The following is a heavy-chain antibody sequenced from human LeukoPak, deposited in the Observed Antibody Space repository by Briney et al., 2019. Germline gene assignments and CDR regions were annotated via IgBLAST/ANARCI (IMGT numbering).Heavy chain of an antibody. Sequence: PSETLSLTCAVYGGSFSGYFWSWIRQPPGKGLEWIGEINHTGSTNYKSSLKSRVTISADTSKKQFSLKLSSVTAADRAVYYCARGGGAARPWGQGTLVTVSS. CDR2: INHTGST. J-gene: IGHJ5*02. V-gene: IGHV4-34*01. CDR1: GGSFSGYF. CDR3: ARGGGAARP. D-gene: IGHD6-6*01.